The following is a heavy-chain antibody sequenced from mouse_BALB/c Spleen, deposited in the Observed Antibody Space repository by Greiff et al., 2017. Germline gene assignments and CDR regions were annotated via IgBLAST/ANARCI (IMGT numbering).Heavy chain of an antibody. CDR3: AREYWVSPIFDY. D-gene: IGHD4-1*01. CDR1: GYSFTSYW. V-gene: IGHV1S127*01. Sequence: VQLQRSGPQLVRPGASVKISCKATGYSFTSYWRHWVKQRPGQGLEWIGMFDPSDSETRLNQKFKDKATLTVDKSSSTAYMQLSSPTSEDSAVYYCAREYWVSPIFDYWGQGTTLTVSS. J-gene: IGHJ2*01. CDR2: FDPSDSET.